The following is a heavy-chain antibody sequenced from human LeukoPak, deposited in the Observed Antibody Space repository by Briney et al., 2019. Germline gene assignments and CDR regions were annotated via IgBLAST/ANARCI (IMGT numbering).Heavy chain of an antibody. CDR2: IYPSGTT. Sequence: PGGSLRLSCAASGFTVTTNYIGWVRQAPGKGLEGVSLIYPSGTTYSTDSVKGRFTISRDTSKNTVYLQMNSLRADDTAVYYCARAHFLDVLRYFAFDYWGQGTLVTVSS. D-gene: IGHD3-9*01. V-gene: IGHV3-53*01. J-gene: IGHJ4*02. CDR3: ARAHFLDVLRYFAFDY. CDR1: GFTVTTNY.